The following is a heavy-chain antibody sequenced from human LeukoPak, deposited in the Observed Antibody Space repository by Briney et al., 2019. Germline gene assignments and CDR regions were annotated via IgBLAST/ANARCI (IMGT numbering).Heavy chain of an antibody. CDR2: ISSGSTNI. CDR3: ARVDGYCSSVSNCYGDY. Sequence: PGGSLRLSCAASGFTFSIYSMNWVRQAPGKGLEWVSCISSGSTNIYYADSLRGRFTISRDNAKNSLYLQMNSLRAEDTAVYYCARVDGYCSSVSNCYGDYWGQGTLVTVSS. CDR1: GFTFSIYS. J-gene: IGHJ4*02. D-gene: IGHD2-2*03. V-gene: IGHV3-21*01.